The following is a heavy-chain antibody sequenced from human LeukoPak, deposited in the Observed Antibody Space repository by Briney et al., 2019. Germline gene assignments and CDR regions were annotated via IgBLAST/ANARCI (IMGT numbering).Heavy chain of an antibody. V-gene: IGHV3-21*01. D-gene: IGHD3-10*01. J-gene: IGHJ3*02. CDR1: GFTFSSYS. Sequence: GGSLRLSCAASGFTFSSYSMNWVRQAPGKGLEWVSSISSSSSYIYYADSVKGRFTISRDNAKNSLYLQMNSLRAEDTAVYCCARPLRGTYYGSGSYFDAFDIWGQGTMVTVSS. CDR3: ARPLRGTYYGSGSYFDAFDI. CDR2: ISSSSSYI.